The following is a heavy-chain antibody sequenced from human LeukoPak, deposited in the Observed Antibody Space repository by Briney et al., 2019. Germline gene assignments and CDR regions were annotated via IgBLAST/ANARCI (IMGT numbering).Heavy chain of an antibody. CDR2: INGDASST. D-gene: IGHD5-18*01. CDR1: GLTLSGYW. J-gene: IGHJ4*02. Sequence: GGSLRLSCAASGLTLSGYWMHWVRQAPGKGLVWVSRINGDASSTSYADSVKGRFTISRDNAKTTLYLQMNSLRVEDTAVYYCARARGNTYGYFEYWGQGTLVTVSS. V-gene: IGHV3-74*01. CDR3: ARARGNTYGYFEY.